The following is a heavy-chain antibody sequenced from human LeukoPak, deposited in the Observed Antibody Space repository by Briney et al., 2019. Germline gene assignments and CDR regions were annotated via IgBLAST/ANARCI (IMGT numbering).Heavy chain of an antibody. J-gene: IGHJ4*02. CDR2: IYYSGST. CDR3: ARRGSRNWNDVGYYFDY. V-gene: IGHV4-59*01. Sequence: KPSETLSLTCTVSGGSISSYYWSWIRQPPGKGLEWIGYIYYSGSTNYNPSLKSRVTISVDTSKNQFSLKLSSVTAADTAVYYCARRGSRNWNDVGYYFDYWGQGTLVTVSS. CDR1: GGSISSYY. D-gene: IGHD1-1*01.